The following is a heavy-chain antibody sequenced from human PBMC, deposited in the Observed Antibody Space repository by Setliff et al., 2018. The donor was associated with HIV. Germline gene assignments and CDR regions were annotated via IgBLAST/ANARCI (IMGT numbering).Heavy chain of an antibody. D-gene: IGHD5-18*01. CDR1: GGSISSGGYS. V-gene: IGHV4-61*08. CDR2: IYYSEST. CDR3: ARGGYRDGYDY. Sequence: SETLSLTCAVSGGSISSGGYSWSWIRQPPGKRLEWIGNIYYSESTNYNPSLKSRVTISVDTSRNQFSLRLNSVTAADTVVYFCARGGYRDGYDYWGQGTLVTVSS. J-gene: IGHJ4*02.